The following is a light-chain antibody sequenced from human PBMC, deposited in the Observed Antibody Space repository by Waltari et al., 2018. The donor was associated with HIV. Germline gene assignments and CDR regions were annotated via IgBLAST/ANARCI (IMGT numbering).Light chain of an antibody. CDR2: EVS. J-gene: IGLJ2*01. CDR3: SSYTSSSTYVV. CDR1: SSDVGGYNY. Sequence: QSALTQPASVSGSPGQSITISCTGTSSDVGGYNYVSWYQQHPGKAPKLMIYEVSNRPSGVSNGFSGSTSGNTASLTISGLQAEDEADYYCSSYTSSSTYVVFGGGTKLTVL. V-gene: IGLV2-14*01.